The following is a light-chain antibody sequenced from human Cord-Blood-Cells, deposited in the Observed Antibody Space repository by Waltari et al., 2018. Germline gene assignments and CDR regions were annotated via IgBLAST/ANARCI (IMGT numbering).Light chain of an antibody. CDR2: AAS. J-gene: IGKJ2*01. Sequence: AIRMTQSPSSFSASTGDRVTLTCRASQGISSYLAWYQQKPGKDPKLLIYAASTLQSGVPSRFSGSGSGTDFTLTISCLQSEDFATYYCQQYYSYPYTFGQGTKLEIK. CDR1: QGISSY. CDR3: QQYYSYPYT. V-gene: IGKV1-8*01.